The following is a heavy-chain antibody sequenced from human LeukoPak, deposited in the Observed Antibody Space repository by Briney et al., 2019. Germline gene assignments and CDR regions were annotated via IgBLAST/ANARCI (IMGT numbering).Heavy chain of an antibody. D-gene: IGHD5-18*01. CDR3: AGGYSYGIHDY. V-gene: IGHV4-34*01. CDR2: INHSGST. CDR1: GGSFSGYY. J-gene: IGHJ4*02. Sequence: SETLSLTRAVYGGSFSGYYWSWIRQPPGKGLEWIGEINHSGSTNYNPSLKSRVTISVDTSKNQFSLKLSSVTAADTAVYYCAGGYSYGIHDYWGQGTLVTVSS.